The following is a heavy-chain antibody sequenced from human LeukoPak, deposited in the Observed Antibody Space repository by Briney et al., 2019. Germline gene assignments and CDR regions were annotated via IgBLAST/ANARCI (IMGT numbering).Heavy chain of an antibody. J-gene: IGHJ6*02. Sequence: ASVKVSCKASGYTFSDYYMHWVRQAPGQGLEWMGWINPNSGGTNYAQKFQGRVTMTRDTSISTAYMELSRLRSDDTAVYYCAREVRGSGAWYYGMDVWGQGTTVTVSS. V-gene: IGHV1-2*02. CDR1: GYTFSDYY. CDR2: INPNSGGT. CDR3: AREVRGSGAWYYGMDV. D-gene: IGHD3-10*01.